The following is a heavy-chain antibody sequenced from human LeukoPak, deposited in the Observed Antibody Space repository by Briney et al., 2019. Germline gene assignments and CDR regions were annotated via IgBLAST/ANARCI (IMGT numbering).Heavy chain of an antibody. V-gene: IGHV4-4*07. J-gene: IGHJ2*01. Sequence: ASETLSLTCTVSGGSISSYYWSWIRQPAGKGLEWIGRIYTSGSTNYNPSLKSRVTMSVDTSKNQFSLKLSSVTAADTAVYYCARVSSSWYQDLYFDLWGRGTLVTVSS. D-gene: IGHD6-13*01. CDR3: ARVSSSWYQDLYFDL. CDR1: GGSISSYY. CDR2: IYTSGST.